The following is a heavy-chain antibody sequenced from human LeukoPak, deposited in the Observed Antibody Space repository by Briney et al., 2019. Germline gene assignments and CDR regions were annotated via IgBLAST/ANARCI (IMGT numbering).Heavy chain of an antibody. CDR2: ISGSGGST. D-gene: IGHD2-8*01. CDR1: GFTFSSYA. J-gene: IGHJ3*02. Sequence: PGGSLRLSCAASGFTFSSYAMSWVRQAPGRGLEWVSAISGSGGSTYYADSVKGRFTISRDNSKNTLYLQMNSLRAEDTAVYFCAKDPVSDCTIGICYIRDAFDIWGQGTMVTVSS. V-gene: IGHV3-23*01. CDR3: AKDPVSDCTIGICYIRDAFDI.